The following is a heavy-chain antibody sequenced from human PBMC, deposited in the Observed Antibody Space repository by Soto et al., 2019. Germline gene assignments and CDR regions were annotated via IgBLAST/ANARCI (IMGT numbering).Heavy chain of an antibody. CDR3: ARQAKPYYDILTGYQGDHYFDD. D-gene: IGHD3-9*01. V-gene: IGHV4-39*01. CDR2: IYYSGST. Sequence: PSETLSLTCTVSGGSISSSSYYWGWIRQPPGKGLEWIGSIYYSGSTYYNPSLKSRVTISVDTSKNQFSLKLSSVTAADTAVYYCARQAKPYYDILTGYQGDHYFDDWGQGTRVTVSS. CDR1: GGSISSSSYY. J-gene: IGHJ4*02.